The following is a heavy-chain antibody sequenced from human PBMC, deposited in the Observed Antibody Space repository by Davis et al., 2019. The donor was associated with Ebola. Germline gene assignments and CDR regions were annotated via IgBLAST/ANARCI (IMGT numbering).Heavy chain of an antibody. J-gene: IGHJ6*04. D-gene: IGHD5-18*01. Sequence: HSQTLSLTCAISGDSVSSGGWNWIRQSPSRGLEWLGRTYYSSKWYYDYAVSVKSRITINPDTSKNQFSLQLNSVIPEDTALYYCARGWLRGGMDVWGEGTTVTVSS. CDR2: TYYSSKWYY. V-gene: IGHV6-1*01. CDR3: ARGWLRGGMDV. CDR1: GDSVSSGG.